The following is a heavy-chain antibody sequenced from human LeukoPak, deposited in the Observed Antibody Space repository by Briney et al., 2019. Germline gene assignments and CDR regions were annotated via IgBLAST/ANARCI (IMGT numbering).Heavy chain of an antibody. J-gene: IGHJ4*02. CDR1: GGSISSGGYY. Sequence: SETLPLTCTVSGGSISSGGYYWSWIRQHPGKGLEWIGYIYYSGSTYYNPSLKSRVTISVDTSKNQFSLKLSSVTAADTAVYYCARDQYGGDQYYYDSSGYPYYFDYWGQGTLVTVSS. D-gene: IGHD3-22*01. CDR2: IYYSGST. CDR3: ARDQYGGDQYYYDSSGYPYYFDY. V-gene: IGHV4-31*03.